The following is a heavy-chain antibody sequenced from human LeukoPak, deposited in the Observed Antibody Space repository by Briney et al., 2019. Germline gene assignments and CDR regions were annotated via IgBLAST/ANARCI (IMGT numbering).Heavy chain of an antibody. J-gene: IGHJ4*02. D-gene: IGHD6-13*01. V-gene: IGHV3-53*01. CDR1: GFTLSSNY. CDR2: IYSGGST. Sequence: GGSLRLSCAASGFTLSSNYMSWVRQAPGKGLEWVSVIYSGGSTYYADSVKGRFTISRDNSKNTLYLQMNSLRAEDTAVYYCARDSGHDSSSWYYFDYWGQGTLVTVSS. CDR3: ARDSGHDSSSWYYFDY.